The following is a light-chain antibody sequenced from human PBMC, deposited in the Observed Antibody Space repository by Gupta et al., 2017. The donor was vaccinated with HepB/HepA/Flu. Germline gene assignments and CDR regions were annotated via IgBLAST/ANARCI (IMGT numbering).Light chain of an antibody. CDR1: QSVSSY. Sequence: EIVLTQSPATLSLSPGERATLSCRASQSVSSYLAWYQQKPGQAPRLLIYDASNRATGIPARFSGSGSGTDFTLTISSREPEDFAVYYCQQRSNWPPNTFGHGTKVDIK. CDR2: DAS. V-gene: IGKV3-11*01. CDR3: QQRSNWPPNT. J-gene: IGKJ3*01.